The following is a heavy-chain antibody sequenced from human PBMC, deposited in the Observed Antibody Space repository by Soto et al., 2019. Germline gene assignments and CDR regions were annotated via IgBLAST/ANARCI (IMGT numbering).Heavy chain of an antibody. D-gene: IGHD3-22*01. J-gene: IGHJ4*02. CDR2: ISSSSSTI. CDR1: GFTFRSYS. V-gene: IGHV3-48*01. Sequence: GGSLRLSCAASGFTFRSYSMNWVRQAPGKGLEWVSYISSSSSTIYYADSVKGRFTISRDNAKNSLFLQMNSLRAEDTAVYYCAKSGLFDSSGYHHPHFDSWGPGALVTVS. CDR3: AKSGLFDSSGYHHPHFDS.